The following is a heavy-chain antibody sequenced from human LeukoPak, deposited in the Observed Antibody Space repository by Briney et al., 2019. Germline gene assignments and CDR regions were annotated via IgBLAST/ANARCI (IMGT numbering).Heavy chain of an antibody. D-gene: IGHD3-3*01. CDR1: GGSTSSSSYY. CDR2: IYYSGST. CDR3: ARVGITIFGVAPEGNWFDP. Sequence: SETLSLTCTVSGGSTSSSSYYWGWIRQPPGKGLEWIGSIYYSGSTYYNPSLKSRVTISVDTSKNQFSLKLRSVTAADTAVYYCARVGITIFGVAPEGNWFDPWGQGTLVTVSS. V-gene: IGHV4-39*01. J-gene: IGHJ5*02.